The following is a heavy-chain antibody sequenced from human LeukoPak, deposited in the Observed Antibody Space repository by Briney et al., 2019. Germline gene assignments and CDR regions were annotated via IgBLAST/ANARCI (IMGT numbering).Heavy chain of an antibody. V-gene: IGHV3-23*01. CDR3: AKLFGDSLYYYYGMDV. Sequence: PGGSLRLSCAASGFTFSSYAMSWVRQAPGKGLEWVSAISGSGGSTYYADSVKGRFTISGDNSKNTLYLQMNSLRAEDTAVYYCAKLFGDSLYYYYGMDVWGQGTTVTVSS. D-gene: IGHD4-17*01. CDR1: GFTFSSYA. CDR2: ISGSGGST. J-gene: IGHJ6*02.